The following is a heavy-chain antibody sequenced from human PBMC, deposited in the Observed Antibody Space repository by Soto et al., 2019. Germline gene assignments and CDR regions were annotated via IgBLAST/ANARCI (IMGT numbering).Heavy chain of an antibody. V-gene: IGHV4-38-2*01. CDR3: ARVGYCSSTSCYTFDY. Sequence: SETLSLTCAVSGDSISSGYYWAWIRQPPGKELEWIGSIYHSGTTYYNPSLKSRVTISVDTSKNQFSLKLSSVTAADTAVYYCARVGYCSSTSCYTFDYWGQATLVTVSS. D-gene: IGHD2-2*02. CDR1: GDSISSGYY. J-gene: IGHJ4*02. CDR2: IYHSGTT.